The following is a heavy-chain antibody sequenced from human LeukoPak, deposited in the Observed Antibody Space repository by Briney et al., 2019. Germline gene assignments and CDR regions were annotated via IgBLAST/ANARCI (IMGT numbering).Heavy chain of an antibody. CDR3: AKDRGSGSYYYYGVDV. CDR2: ISWNSGSI. CDR1: GFTFDDYA. J-gene: IGHJ6*02. Sequence: GGSLRLSCAASGFTFDDYAMHWVRQAPGKGLEWVSGISWNSGSIGYADSVKGRFTISRDNAKNSLYLQMNSLRAGDTALYYCAKDRGSGSYYYYGVDVWGQGTTVTVSS. V-gene: IGHV3-9*01. D-gene: IGHD6-19*01.